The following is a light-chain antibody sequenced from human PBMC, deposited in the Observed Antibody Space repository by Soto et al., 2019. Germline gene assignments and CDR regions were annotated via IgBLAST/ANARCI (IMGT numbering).Light chain of an antibody. Sequence: NFMLTQPDSVSESPGKTVTISCTRSSGSIASNYVQWYQQRPGSAPTTVIYEDNQRPSGVPDRFSGSIDSSSNSASLTISGLKTEDEADYYCQSYDSSTLVFGGGTKLTVL. CDR1: SGSIASNY. J-gene: IGLJ3*02. CDR2: EDN. V-gene: IGLV6-57*03. CDR3: QSYDSSTLV.